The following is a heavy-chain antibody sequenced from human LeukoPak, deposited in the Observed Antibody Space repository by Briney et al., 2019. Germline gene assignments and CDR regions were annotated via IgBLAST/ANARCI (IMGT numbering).Heavy chain of an antibody. D-gene: IGHD3-16*01. J-gene: IGHJ4*02. CDR1: GFTFNTYP. Sequence: PGTPLRLSCAASGFTFNTYPMHWVRQAPGKGLEWLAVIGHDGSVTLHVDSVKGRFTISRDDSKNMLYLQMDTLRPDDTAVYYCARDPRRGAPDYFDYWGQGTLVTVPT. CDR2: IGHDGSVT. V-gene: IGHV3-30*04. CDR3: ARDPRRGAPDYFDY.